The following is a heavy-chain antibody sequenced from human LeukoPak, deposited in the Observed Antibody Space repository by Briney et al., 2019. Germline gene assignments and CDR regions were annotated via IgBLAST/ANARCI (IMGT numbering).Heavy chain of an antibody. D-gene: IGHD2-8*01. CDR2: INPNSGGT. Sequence: ASVKVSCKASGYTFTGYYMHWVRQAPAQGHEWMGWINPNSGGTNYAQKFQGRVTMTRDTSISTAYMELSRLRSDDTAVYYCAREYEGGYYMDVWGKGTTVTVSS. V-gene: IGHV1-2*02. CDR3: AREYEGGYYMDV. CDR1: GYTFTGYY. J-gene: IGHJ6*03.